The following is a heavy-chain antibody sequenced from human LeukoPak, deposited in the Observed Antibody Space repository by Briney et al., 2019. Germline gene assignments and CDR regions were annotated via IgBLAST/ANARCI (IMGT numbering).Heavy chain of an antibody. J-gene: IGHJ5*02. CDR1: GYTFTGYY. Sequence: ASVKVSCKASGYTFTGYYMHWVRQAPGQGLEWMGWINPNSGGTNYAQKFQGRVTMTRNTSISTAYMELSSLRSEDTAVYYCARGLRRGSSRVLGNWFDPWGQGTLVTVSS. CDR3: ARGLRRGSSRVLGNWFDP. V-gene: IGHV1-2*02. D-gene: IGHD6-13*01. CDR2: INPNSGGT.